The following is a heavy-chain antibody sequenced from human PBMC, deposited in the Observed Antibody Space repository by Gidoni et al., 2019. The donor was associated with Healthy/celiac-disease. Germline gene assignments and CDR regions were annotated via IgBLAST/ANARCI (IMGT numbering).Heavy chain of an antibody. J-gene: IGHJ6*03. D-gene: IGHD1-1*01. V-gene: IGHV1-69*02. CDR2: IIPSLGIA. Sequence: QVQLVQSGAEVKKHVSSVKVSCKASGGTFSTYTISWVRQAPGQGLEWMGRIIPSLGIANYAQKCQGRVTITADKSTSTAYMGLSSLRSEDTAVYYCAFQQIPQTTGQLYYYYYMDVWGKGTTVTVSS. CDR3: AFQQIPQTTGQLYYYYYMDV. CDR1: GGTFSTYT.